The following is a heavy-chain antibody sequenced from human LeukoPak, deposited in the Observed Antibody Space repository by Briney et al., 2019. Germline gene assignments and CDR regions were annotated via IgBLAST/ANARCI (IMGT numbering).Heavy chain of an antibody. CDR3: AREGGYDILTGTPSYYYMDV. CDR2: IYTSGST. J-gene: IGHJ6*03. CDR1: GGSISSYC. D-gene: IGHD3-9*01. V-gene: IGHV4-4*07. Sequence: SETLSLTCTVSGGSISSYCWSWIRQPAGKGLEWIGRIYTSGSTNYNPSLKSRVTMSVDTSKNQFSLKLSSVTAADTAVYYCAREGGYDILTGTPSYYYMDVWGKGTTVTISS.